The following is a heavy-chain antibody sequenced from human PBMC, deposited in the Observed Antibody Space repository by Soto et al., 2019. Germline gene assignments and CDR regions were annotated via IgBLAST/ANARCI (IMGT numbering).Heavy chain of an antibody. CDR3: ARKIVVVPAAIGNYYYYGMDV. Sequence: ASVEVSCKTSGYTFTSNGISWLRQAPGQGLEWMGWISAYNGNTNYAQKLQGRVTMTTDTSTSTAYMELRSLRSDDTAVYYCARKIVVVPAAIGNYYYYGMDVWGQGTTVTVSS. CDR1: GYTFTSNG. D-gene: IGHD2-2*02. V-gene: IGHV1-18*01. J-gene: IGHJ6*02. CDR2: ISAYNGNT.